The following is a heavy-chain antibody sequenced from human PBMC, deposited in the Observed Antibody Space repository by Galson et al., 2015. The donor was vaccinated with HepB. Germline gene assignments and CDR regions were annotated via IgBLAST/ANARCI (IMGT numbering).Heavy chain of an antibody. CDR3: AKDLNYDFWGGSPKPFCAFDF. D-gene: IGHD3-3*01. CDR2: ISGSGGST. Sequence: SLRLSCAASGFTFSSYAMSWVRQAPGKGLEWVSAISGSGGSTYYADSVKGRFTISRDNSKNTLYLQMNSLRAEDTAVYYCAKDLNYDFWGGSPKPFCAFDFWGQGTMVTISS. CDR1: GFTFSSYA. J-gene: IGHJ3*01. V-gene: IGHV3-23*01.